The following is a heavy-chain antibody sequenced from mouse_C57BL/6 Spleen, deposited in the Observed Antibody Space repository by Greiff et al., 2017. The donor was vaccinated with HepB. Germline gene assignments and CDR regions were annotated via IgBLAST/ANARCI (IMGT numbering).Heavy chain of an antibody. V-gene: IGHV1-64*01. D-gene: IGHD3-2*02. Sequence: VQLQQPGAELVKPGASVKLSCKASGYTFTSYWMHWVKQRPGQGLEWIGMIHPNSGSTNYNEKFKSKATLTVDKSSSTAYMQLSSLTSEDSAVYCCARSTTAQATYFDYWGQGTTLTVSS. CDR1: GYTFTSYW. J-gene: IGHJ2*01. CDR2: IHPNSGST. CDR3: ARSTTAQATYFDY.